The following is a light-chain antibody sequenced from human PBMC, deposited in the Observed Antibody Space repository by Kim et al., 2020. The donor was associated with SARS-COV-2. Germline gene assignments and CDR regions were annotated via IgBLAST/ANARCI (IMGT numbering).Light chain of an antibody. CDR1: QGISSY. Sequence: AIRMTQSPSSFSASTGDRVTITCRASQGISSYLAWYQQKPGKAPKLLIYAASTLQSGVPSRFSGSGSGTDFTLTISCLQSEDFATYHCQQYYSYPPGTFGQGTKVDIK. J-gene: IGKJ1*01. V-gene: IGKV1-8*01. CDR2: AAS. CDR3: QQYYSYPPGT.